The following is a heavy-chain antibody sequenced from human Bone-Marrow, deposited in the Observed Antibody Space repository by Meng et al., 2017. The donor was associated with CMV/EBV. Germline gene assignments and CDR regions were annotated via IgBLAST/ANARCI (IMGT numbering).Heavy chain of an antibody. Sequence: SGPTLVKPTQTLTLTCTFSGFSLSTSGVGVGWIRQPPGKALEWLALIYWNDDKRYSPSLKSRLTITKDTSKNQVVLTMTNMDPVDTATYYCAHSSGSGSYWFVGYGMDVWGQRTTVTVSS. CDR1: GFSLSTSGVG. D-gene: IGHD3-10*01. V-gene: IGHV2-5*01. CDR3: AHSSGSGSYWFVGYGMDV. CDR2: IYWNDDK. J-gene: IGHJ6*02.